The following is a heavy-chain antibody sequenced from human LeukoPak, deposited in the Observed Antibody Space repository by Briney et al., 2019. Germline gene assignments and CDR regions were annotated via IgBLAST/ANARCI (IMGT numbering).Heavy chain of an antibody. J-gene: IGHJ3*02. Sequence: SETLSLTCTVSGGSISSYYWSWIRQPPGKGLEWIGYIYYSGSTNFNPSLKSRVTISVDTSKNQFSLKLSSVTAADTAVYYCARDHTTNLAFDIWGQGTMVTVSS. CDR3: ARDHTTNLAFDI. V-gene: IGHV4-59*01. D-gene: IGHD1-26*01. CDR2: IYYSGST. CDR1: GGSISSYY.